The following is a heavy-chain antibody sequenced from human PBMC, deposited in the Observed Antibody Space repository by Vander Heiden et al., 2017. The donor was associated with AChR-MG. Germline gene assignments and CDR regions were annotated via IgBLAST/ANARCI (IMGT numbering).Heavy chain of an antibody. CDR1: GYTFTSYG. D-gene: IGHD5-12*01. CDR3: ARDATVRQGRVYSGYDAYPGL. J-gene: IGHJ4*02. V-gene: IGHV1-18*01. Sequence: QAQLVQSGAEVKKPGASVKVSCKASGYTFTSYGLSWVRQAPGQGLEWMGWISAYNGNTDYAQKLQGRVTITTDTSTSTAYMELRSLRSDDTAVYHCARDATVRQGRVYSGYDAYPGLWGQGSLV. CDR2: ISAYNGNT.